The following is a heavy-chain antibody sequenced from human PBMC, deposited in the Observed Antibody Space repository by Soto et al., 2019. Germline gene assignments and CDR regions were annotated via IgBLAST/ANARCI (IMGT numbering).Heavy chain of an antibody. J-gene: IGHJ6*02. CDR3: AKGRGVRGVPPDGMDV. D-gene: IGHD3-10*01. V-gene: IGHV3-30*18. CDR2: IYYDGSNK. CDR1: GFXFSSYV. Sequence: LKICCASSGFXFSSYVVRWVRHAPGKGLEWVAVIYYDGSNKYYADYVKGRFNISRDNSKNTLYLQMNSLRAEDTAVYYCAKGRGVRGVPPDGMDVWGQGTTGPVS.